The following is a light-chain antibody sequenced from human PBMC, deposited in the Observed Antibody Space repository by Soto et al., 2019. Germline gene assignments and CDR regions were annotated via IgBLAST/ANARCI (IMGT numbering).Light chain of an antibody. CDR3: SSYAGSNNFYV. Sequence: QSVLTQPTSVSGSPGQSITISCTGTSSDVGAYNSVSWYQQHPGKAPKLIIYDVNTRPSGISDRFSGSKSGNTASLTISGLQAEDESDYYCSSYAGSNNFYVFGTGTKVTVL. CDR1: SSDVGAYNS. CDR2: DVN. J-gene: IGLJ1*01. V-gene: IGLV2-14*01.